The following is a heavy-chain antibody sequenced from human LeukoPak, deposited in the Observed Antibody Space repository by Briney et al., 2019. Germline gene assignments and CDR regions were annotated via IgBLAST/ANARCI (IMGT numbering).Heavy chain of an antibody. CDR3: ARDGGYCSGGSCHPYYFDY. J-gene: IGHJ4*02. Sequence: PGGSLRLSCAASGFTFSSYEMNWVRQAPGKGLEWVSYISSSGSTIYYADSVKGRFTISRDNAKNSLYLQMNSLRAEDTAVYYCARDGGYCSGGSCHPYYFDYWGQGTLVTVSS. CDR2: ISSSGSTI. V-gene: IGHV3-48*03. CDR1: GFTFSSYE. D-gene: IGHD2-15*01.